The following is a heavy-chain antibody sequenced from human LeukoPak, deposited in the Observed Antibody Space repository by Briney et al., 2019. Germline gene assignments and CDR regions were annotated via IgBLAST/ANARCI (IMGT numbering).Heavy chain of an antibody. CDR3: ARDLGCSSTSCYISIGDAFDI. V-gene: IGHV1-69*13. J-gene: IGHJ3*02. D-gene: IGHD2-2*02. CDR2: IIPIFGTA. CDR1: GGTFSSYA. Sequence: EASVKVSCKASGGTFSSYAIGWVRQAPGQGLEWMGGIIPIFGTANYAQKFQGRVTITADESTSTAYMELSSLRSEDTAVYYCARDLGCSSTSCYISIGDAFDIWGQGTMVTVSS.